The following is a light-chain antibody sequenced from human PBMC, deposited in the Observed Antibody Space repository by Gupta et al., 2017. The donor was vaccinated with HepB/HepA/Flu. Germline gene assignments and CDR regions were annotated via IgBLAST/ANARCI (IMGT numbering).Light chain of an antibody. CDR1: QSVTSN. J-gene: IGKJ1*01. Sequence: EIVMKQSQATLSVSPGKRVTRSSSASQSVTSNLAWYQQKPGQAPRLLIYGASIKATGIPVRFSGSGSGTEFTPTISSLQSEEFAVYHCQQYYNRPPRTFGQGTKVEIK. CDR3: QQYYNRPPRT. CDR2: GAS. V-gene: IGKV3-15*01.